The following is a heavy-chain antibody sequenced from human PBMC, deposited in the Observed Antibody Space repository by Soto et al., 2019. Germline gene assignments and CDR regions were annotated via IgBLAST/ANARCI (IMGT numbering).Heavy chain of an antibody. J-gene: IGHJ4*02. CDR2: IIPIFGTA. CDR1: GGTFSSYA. Sequence: SVKVSCKASGGTFSSYAISWVRQAPGQGLEWMGGIIPIFGTANYAQKFQGRVTIIADKSTSTAYMELSSLRSEDTAVYYCARSKLSIAARPLDYWGQGTLVTVSS. D-gene: IGHD6-6*01. CDR3: ARSKLSIAARPLDY. V-gene: IGHV1-69*06.